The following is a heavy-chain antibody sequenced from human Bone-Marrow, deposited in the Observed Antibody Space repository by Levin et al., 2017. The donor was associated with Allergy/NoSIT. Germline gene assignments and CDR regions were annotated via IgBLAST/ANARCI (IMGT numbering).Heavy chain of an antibody. J-gene: IGHJ4*02. D-gene: IGHD2-2*01. CDR1: GDSLSTNGVA. CDR2: TYYRSRWSN. CDR3: ARGRVSAFDY. V-gene: IGHV6-1*01. Sequence: SQTLSLTCAISGDSLSTNGVAWNWIRQSPSRGLAWLGRTYYRSRWSNDYAVSVKSRITINPDTSKNQFSLLLNSVTPEDTAVYYCARGRVSAFDYWGQGTLVTVSS.